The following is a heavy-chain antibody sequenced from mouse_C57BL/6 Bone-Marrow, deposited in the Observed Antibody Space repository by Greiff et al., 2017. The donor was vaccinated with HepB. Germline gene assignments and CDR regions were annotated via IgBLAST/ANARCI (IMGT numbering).Heavy chain of an antibody. D-gene: IGHD1-1*01. J-gene: IGHJ1*03. V-gene: IGHV1-64*01. CDR2: IHPNSGST. Sequence: VQLQQPGAELVKPGASVKLSCKASGYTFTSYWMHWVKQRPGQGLEWIGMIHPNSGSTNYNEKFKSKATLTVDKYSSTAYMQISSLTSEDSAVYYCAAIYYYGSSYDWYFDVWGTGTTVTVSS. CDR3: AAIYYYGSSYDWYFDV. CDR1: GYTFTSYW.